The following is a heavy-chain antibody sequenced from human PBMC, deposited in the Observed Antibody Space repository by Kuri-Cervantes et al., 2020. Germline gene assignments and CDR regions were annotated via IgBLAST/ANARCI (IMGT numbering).Heavy chain of an antibody. CDR2: LSGSGSLT. CDR1: GFTFSNYA. CDR3: GKGVTTVTSVAFDI. V-gene: IGHV3-23*01. Sequence: GGSLRLSCAASGFTFSNYAMSWVRQAPGKGLEWVSTLSGSGSLTYYADSVKGWFTISRDNSKNTLYLQMNSLRAEDMAVYYCGKGVTTVTSVAFDIWGQGTMVTVSS. D-gene: IGHD4-17*01. J-gene: IGHJ3*02.